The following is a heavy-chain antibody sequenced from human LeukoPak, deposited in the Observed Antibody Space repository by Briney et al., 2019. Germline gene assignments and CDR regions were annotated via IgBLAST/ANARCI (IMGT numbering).Heavy chain of an antibody. Sequence: GGSLRLSCAASGFTFSSYGMHWVRQAPGKGLEWVAVIWYDGTNKYYANSVKGRFTISRDNSKNTLYLQMNSLRAEDTAVYYCARDLDSSGYYPDYWGQGTPVTVSS. CDR2: IWYDGTNK. V-gene: IGHV3-33*01. CDR1: GFTFSSYG. CDR3: ARDLDSSGYYPDY. D-gene: IGHD3-22*01. J-gene: IGHJ4*02.